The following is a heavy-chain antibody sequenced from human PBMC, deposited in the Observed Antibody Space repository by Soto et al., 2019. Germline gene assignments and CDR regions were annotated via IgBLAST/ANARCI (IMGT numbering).Heavy chain of an antibody. J-gene: IGHJ4*02. D-gene: IGHD2-15*01. CDR2: IIPIFGTA. CDR3: ATGRYCSGGSCYPFDY. CDR1: GGTFSSYA. V-gene: IGHV1-69*12. Sequence: QVQLVQSGAEVKKPGSSVKFSCKASGGTFSSYAISWVRQAPGQGLEWMGGIIPIFGTANYAQKFQGRVTITADDSTSTAYMELSSLRSEDTAVYYCATGRYCSGGSCYPFDYWGQGTLVTVSS.